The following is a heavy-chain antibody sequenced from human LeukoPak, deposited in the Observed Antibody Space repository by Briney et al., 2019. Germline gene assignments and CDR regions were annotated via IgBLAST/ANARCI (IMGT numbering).Heavy chain of an antibody. V-gene: IGHV4-61*08. J-gene: IGHJ3*02. D-gene: IGHD6-19*01. Sequence: PSETLSLTCTVSGGSISSGDYYWSWIRQPPGKGLEWIGYIYYSGSTNYNPSLKSRVTISVDTSKNQFSLKPSSVTAADTAVYYCARPYSSGWYSGVDAFDIWGQGTMVTVSS. CDR2: IYYSGST. CDR1: GGSISSGDYY. CDR3: ARPYSSGWYSGVDAFDI.